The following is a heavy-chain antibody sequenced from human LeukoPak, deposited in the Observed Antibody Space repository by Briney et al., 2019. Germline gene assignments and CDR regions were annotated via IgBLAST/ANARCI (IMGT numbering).Heavy chain of an antibody. CDR1: GFTFRGYS. Sequence: GGSLRLSCAASGFTFRGYSMSWVRQAPGKGLEWVSFISSSSSDIYCSDSVKGRFTISRDNAKNSLYLQMNSLRVEDTAMYYCARDLPAAVDWGQGTLVTVSS. CDR2: ISSSSSDI. V-gene: IGHV3-21*01. CDR3: ARDLPAAVD. D-gene: IGHD2-2*01. J-gene: IGHJ4*02.